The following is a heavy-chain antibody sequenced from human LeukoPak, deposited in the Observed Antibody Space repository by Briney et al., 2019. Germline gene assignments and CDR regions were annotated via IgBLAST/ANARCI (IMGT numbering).Heavy chain of an antibody. CDR3: ASYCGGDCSSDDY. V-gene: IGHV4-34*01. CDR2: INHSGST. Sequence: PSETLSLTCAVYGGSFGGYYWSWIRQPPGKGLEWIGEINHSGSTNYNPSLKSRVTISVDTSKNQFSLKLSSVTAADTAVYYCASYCGGDCSSDDYWGQGTLVTVSS. D-gene: IGHD2-21*02. CDR1: GGSFGGYY. J-gene: IGHJ4*02.